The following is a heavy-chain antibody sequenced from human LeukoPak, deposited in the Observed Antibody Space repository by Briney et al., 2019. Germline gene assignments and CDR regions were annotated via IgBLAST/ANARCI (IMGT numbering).Heavy chain of an antibody. J-gene: IGHJ5*02. V-gene: IGHV6-1*01. CDR2: TYYRSKWYN. D-gene: IGHD6-13*01. CDR1: GDSVSSNSAA. CDR3: ARDRSKGAAGGNNWFDP. Sequence: SQTLSLTCAISGDSVSSNSAAWNWIRQSPSRGLEWLGRTYYRSKWYNDYAVSVKSRITINPDTSKNQFSLQLNSVSPEDTAVYYCARDRSKGAAGGNNWFDPWGQGTLVTVSS.